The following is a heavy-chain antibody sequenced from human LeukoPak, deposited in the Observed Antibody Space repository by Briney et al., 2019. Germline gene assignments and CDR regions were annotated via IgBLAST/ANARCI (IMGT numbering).Heavy chain of an antibody. CDR3: ARVVPGTGFFY. Sequence: PGGSLRLSCAASGFTFSSYTMNWVRQAPGEGLEWVSSISSSSSHIYYADSVKGRFTISRDNAKNSLYLQMNSQRAEDTAVYYCARVVPGTGFFYWGQGTLVTVSS. CDR2: ISSSSSHI. J-gene: IGHJ4*02. D-gene: IGHD2-8*02. V-gene: IGHV3-21*01. CDR1: GFTFSSYT.